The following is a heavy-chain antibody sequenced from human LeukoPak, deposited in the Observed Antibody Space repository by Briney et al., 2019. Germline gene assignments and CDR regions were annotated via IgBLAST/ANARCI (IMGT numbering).Heavy chain of an antibody. CDR1: GGSISSSSYY. Sequence: SETLSLTCTVSGGSISSSSYYWGWIRQPPGKGLEWIGSIYYSGSTYYNPSLKSRVAISVDTSKNQFFLKLSSVTAADTAVYYCARWIPDYYDSSGYDYWGQGTLVTVSS. V-gene: IGHV4-39*07. CDR3: ARWIPDYYDSSGYDY. D-gene: IGHD3-22*01. J-gene: IGHJ4*02. CDR2: IYYSGST.